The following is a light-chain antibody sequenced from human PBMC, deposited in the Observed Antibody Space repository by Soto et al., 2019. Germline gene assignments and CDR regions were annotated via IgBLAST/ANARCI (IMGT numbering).Light chain of an antibody. CDR2: GAS. Sequence: EIVMTQSTDTLSVSPGERATLSCRASQSVSSDLAWYQHKPGQAPRLLIYGASTRATGIPARFSGRGSGTEFTLTISSLQSVDFAVYYCEQHDNWPQTFGQGTKVDIK. J-gene: IGKJ1*01. CDR3: EQHDNWPQT. CDR1: QSVSSD. V-gene: IGKV3-15*01.